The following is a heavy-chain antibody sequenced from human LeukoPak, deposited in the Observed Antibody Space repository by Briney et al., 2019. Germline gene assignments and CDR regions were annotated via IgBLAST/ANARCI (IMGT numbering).Heavy chain of an antibody. J-gene: IGHJ6*03. V-gene: IGHV1-8*03. CDR2: MNPNSGNT. Sequence: ASVKVSCKASGYTFTSYDINWVRQATGQGLEWMGWMNPNSGNTGYAQKFQGRVTITRNTSISTAYMELSSLRSEDTAVYYCARGRGSSWDYYYYYYMDVWGKGTTVTVSS. D-gene: IGHD6-13*01. CDR3: ARGRGSSWDYYYYYYMDV. CDR1: GYTFTSYD.